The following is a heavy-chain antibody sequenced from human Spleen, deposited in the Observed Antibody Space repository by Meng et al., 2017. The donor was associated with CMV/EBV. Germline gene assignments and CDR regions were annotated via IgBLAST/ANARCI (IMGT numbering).Heavy chain of an antibody. CDR3: ARDQMESYYDFWSGYAYYYGMDV. V-gene: IGHV3-48*04. J-gene: IGHJ6*02. Sequence: GESLKISCAASGFSFSTYSLNWVRQAPGKGLEWVSYISSSGSTIYYADSVKGRFTISRDNAKNSLYLQMNSLRAEDTAVYYCARDQMESYYDFWSGYAYYYGMDVWGQGTTVTVSS. CDR1: GFSFSTYS. D-gene: IGHD3-3*01. CDR2: ISSSGSTI.